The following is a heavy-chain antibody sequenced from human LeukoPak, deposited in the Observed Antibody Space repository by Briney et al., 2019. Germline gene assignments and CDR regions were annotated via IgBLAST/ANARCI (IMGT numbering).Heavy chain of an antibody. CDR2: IRYDGGNK. J-gene: IGHJ4*02. D-gene: IGHD4-17*01. Sequence: GGSLRLSCAASGFTFSTYGMHWVRQAPGKGLEWVSLIRYDGGNKYYADSVKGRFTISRDNSKNTLYLQMNSLRAEDTAVYYFVKDPYGDYLRYFDYWGQGTLVTVSS. CDR3: VKDPYGDYLRYFDY. CDR1: GFTFSTYG. V-gene: IGHV3-30*02.